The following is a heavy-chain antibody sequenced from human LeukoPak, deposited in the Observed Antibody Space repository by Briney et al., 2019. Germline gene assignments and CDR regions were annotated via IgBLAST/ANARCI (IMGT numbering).Heavy chain of an antibody. Sequence: GGSLRLSCAASGFTFSSYGMHWVRQAPGKGLEWVAFIRYDGSNKYYADSVKGRFTISRDNSKNTLYLQMNSLRAEDTAVYYCAKPDSLRYFDWLLSFDYWGQGTLVTVPS. CDR1: GFTFSSYG. J-gene: IGHJ4*02. CDR3: AKPDSLRYFDWLLSFDY. V-gene: IGHV3-30*02. D-gene: IGHD3-9*01. CDR2: IRYDGSNK.